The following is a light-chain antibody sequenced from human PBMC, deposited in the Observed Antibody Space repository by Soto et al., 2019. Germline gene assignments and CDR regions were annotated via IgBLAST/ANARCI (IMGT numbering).Light chain of an antibody. CDR3: QQYGSSPGT. CDR2: GAS. Sequence: EIVMTQSRATLSVSPGERATLSCRASQSVSSNLAWYQQKPGQAPRLLIYGASSRATGIPDRFSGSGSGTDFTLTISRLEPEDFAVYYCQQYGSSPGTFGQGTKVDIK. J-gene: IGKJ1*01. CDR1: QSVSSN. V-gene: IGKV3-20*01.